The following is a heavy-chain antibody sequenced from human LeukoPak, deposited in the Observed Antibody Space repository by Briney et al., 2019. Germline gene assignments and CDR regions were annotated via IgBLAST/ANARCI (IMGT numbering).Heavy chain of an antibody. CDR2: IYHSGST. Sequence: PSETLSLTCTISGYSISSGYYWGWIRQPPGKGLEWIGSIYHSGSTYYNPSLKSRVTISLDTSENQFSLKLSSVTAADTAVYYCARVRWELLGGYYYGMDVWGQGTTVTVSS. D-gene: IGHD1-26*01. CDR1: GYSISSGYY. V-gene: IGHV4-38-2*02. J-gene: IGHJ6*02. CDR3: ARVRWELLGGYYYGMDV.